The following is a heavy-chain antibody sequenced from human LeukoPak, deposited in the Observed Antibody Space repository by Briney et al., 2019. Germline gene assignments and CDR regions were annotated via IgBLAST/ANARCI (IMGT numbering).Heavy chain of an antibody. CDR1: GYTFTGYY. CDR3: ARDYGSGSYRYNWFDP. D-gene: IGHD3-10*01. CDR2: INPNSGGT. Sequence: ASVKVSCKASGYTFTGYYMHWVRQAPGQGLEWMGWINPNSGGTNYAQKFQGRVTMTRDTSISTAYMELSRLRSDDTAVYYCARDYGSGSYRYNWFDPWGREPWSPSPQ. V-gene: IGHV1-2*02. J-gene: IGHJ5*02.